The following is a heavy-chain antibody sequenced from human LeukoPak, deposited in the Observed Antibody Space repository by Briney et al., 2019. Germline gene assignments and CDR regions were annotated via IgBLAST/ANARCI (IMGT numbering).Heavy chain of an antibody. D-gene: IGHD2-21*02. CDR1: GFPFSSYA. CDR2: ISGSGGST. J-gene: IGHJ1*01. Sequence: GGSLRLSCSASGFPFSSYAMHWVRQAPGKGLEYVSAISGSGGSTYYADSVKGRFTISRDNSKNTLYLQMNSLRAEDTAVYYCAKILTQDEYFQHWGQGTLVTVSS. CDR3: AKILTQDEYFQH. V-gene: IGHV3-23*01.